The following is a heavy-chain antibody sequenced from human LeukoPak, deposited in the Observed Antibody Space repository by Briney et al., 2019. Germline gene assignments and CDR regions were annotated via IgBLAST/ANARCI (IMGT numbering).Heavy chain of an antibody. D-gene: IGHD4-17*01. Sequence: GSLRLSCAASGFTFSSYSMNWVRQAPGKGVEWVSSISSSSSYIYYADSVKGRFTISRDNAKNSLYLQMNSLRAEDTAVYYCASGSYGDYRYYFDYWGQGTLVTVSS. CDR3: ASGSYGDYRYYFDY. CDR2: ISSSSSYI. J-gene: IGHJ4*02. CDR1: GFTFSSYS. V-gene: IGHV3-21*01.